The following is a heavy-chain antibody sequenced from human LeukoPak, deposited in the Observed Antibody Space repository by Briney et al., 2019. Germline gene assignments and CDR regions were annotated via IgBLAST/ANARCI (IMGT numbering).Heavy chain of an antibody. CDR3: AADSPLVGATTQHPKGYYYYYYMDV. CDR1: GFTFTSSA. J-gene: IGHJ6*03. Sequence: SVKVSCKASGFTFTSSAVQWVRQARGQRLEWIGWIVVGSGNTNYAQKFQERVTITRDMSTSTAYMELSSLRSEDTAVYYCAADSPLVGATTQHPKGYYYYYYMDVWGKGTTVTVSS. D-gene: IGHD1-26*01. CDR2: IVVGSGNT. V-gene: IGHV1-58*01.